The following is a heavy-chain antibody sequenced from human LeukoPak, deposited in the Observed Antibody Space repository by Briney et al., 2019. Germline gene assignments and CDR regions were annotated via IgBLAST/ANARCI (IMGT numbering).Heavy chain of an antibody. D-gene: IGHD3-22*01. CDR1: GFTFSDYF. CDR2: ISSSGSTI. CDR3: ARDGPHNYYDSSGYYGDFDY. Sequence: PGGSLRLSCAASGFTFSDYFMSWIRQAPGKGLEWVSYISSSGSTIYCADSVKGRFTISRDNAKNSLYLQMNSLRAEDTAVYYCARDGPHNYYDSSGYYGDFDYWGQGTLVTVSS. V-gene: IGHV3-11*01. J-gene: IGHJ4*02.